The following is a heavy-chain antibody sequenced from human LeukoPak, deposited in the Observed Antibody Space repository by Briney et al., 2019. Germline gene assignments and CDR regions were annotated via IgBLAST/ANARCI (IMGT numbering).Heavy chain of an antibody. J-gene: IGHJ5*02. CDR2: FYHSGST. CDR1: GYSISSTYY. V-gene: IGHV4-38-2*02. D-gene: IGHD3-22*01. Sequence: PSETLSLTCTVSGYSISSTYYWGWIRQPPGKGLEWIGSFYHSGSTYYNPSLESRVTISVDTSKNQFSLKLTSVTAADTAVYYCARAGANVGGYYDSSGYPKNWFDPWGQGTLVTVSS. CDR3: ARAGANVGGYYDSSGYPKNWFDP.